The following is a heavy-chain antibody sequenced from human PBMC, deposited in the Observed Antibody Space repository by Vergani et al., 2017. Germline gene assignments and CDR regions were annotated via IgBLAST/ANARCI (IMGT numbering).Heavy chain of an antibody. D-gene: IGHD1-26*01. CDR2: ISYDGSNK. J-gene: IGHJ4*02. CDR1: GFTFSSYG. CDR3: AKDQKVGATTVDY. V-gene: IGHV3-30*18. Sequence: QVQLVESGGGVVQPGRSLRLSCAASGFTFSSYGMHWVRQAPGKGLEWVAVISYDGSNKYYADSVKGRFTISRDNSKNTLYLQMNSLRAEDTAVYYCAKDQKVGATTVDYWGQGTLVTVSS.